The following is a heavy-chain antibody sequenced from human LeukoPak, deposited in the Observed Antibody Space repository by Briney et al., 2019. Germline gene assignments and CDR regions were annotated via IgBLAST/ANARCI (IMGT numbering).Heavy chain of an antibody. CDR2: ITGSGGST. D-gene: IGHD1-26*01. V-gene: IGHV3-23*01. CDR3: ASRPPSETYFAVFDY. J-gene: IGHJ4*02. CDR1: GLTFSSHA. Sequence: GGSLRLSCVASGLTFSSHAMTSVRQTPGKGLEWVSGITGSGGSTYHAESVKGRFTISRDNSKNTLYLQMNNLRAEDTAVYYCASRPPSETYFAVFDYWGQGTLVTVSS.